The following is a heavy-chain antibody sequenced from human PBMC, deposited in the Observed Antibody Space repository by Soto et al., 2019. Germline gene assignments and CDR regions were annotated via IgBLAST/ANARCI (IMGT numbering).Heavy chain of an antibody. V-gene: IGHV6-1*01. CDR2: TYYRSKWYN. J-gene: IGHJ5*02. Sequence: SQTLSLTCAISGDSVSSNSAAWNWIRQSPSRGLEWLGRTYYRSKWYNDYAVSVKSRITINPDTSKNQFSLQLNSVTPEDTAVYYCARAYYYGSGRPPRFDPWGQGTLVTVSS. D-gene: IGHD3-10*01. CDR1: GDSVSSNSAA. CDR3: ARAYYYGSGRPPRFDP.